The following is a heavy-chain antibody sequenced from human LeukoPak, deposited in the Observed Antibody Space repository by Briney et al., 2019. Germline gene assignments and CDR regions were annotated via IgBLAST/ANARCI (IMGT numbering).Heavy chain of an antibody. CDR2: ISGSGGNT. CDR3: AKAIVRGDCSAGSCYHLGN. CDR1: GFTFGSYA. D-gene: IGHD2-15*01. J-gene: IGHJ4*02. Sequence: GGSLRLSCAASGFTFGSYAMSWVRQAPGKGLEWVSTISGSGGNTYYADSVEGRFTISRDNSKNALYLQMTSLRAEDAALYHCAKAIVRGDCSAGSCYHLGNWGRGTPVPVSS. V-gene: IGHV3-23*01.